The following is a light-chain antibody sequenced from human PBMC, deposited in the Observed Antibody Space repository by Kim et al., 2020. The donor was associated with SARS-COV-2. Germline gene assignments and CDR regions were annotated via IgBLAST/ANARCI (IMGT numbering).Light chain of an antibody. CDR3: QSYDTSLRGV. V-gene: IGLV1-40*01. CDR2: GNS. Sequence: GQRVTISCTGSSSNIGAGYDVHWYQQLPGTAPKLLIYGNSNRPSGVPDRFSGSKSGTSASLAITGLQAEDEADYYCQSYDTSLRGVFGGGTKLTVL. CDR1: SSNIGAGYD. J-gene: IGLJ3*02.